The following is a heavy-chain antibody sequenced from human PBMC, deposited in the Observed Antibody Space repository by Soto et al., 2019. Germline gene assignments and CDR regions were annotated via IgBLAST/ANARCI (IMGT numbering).Heavy chain of an antibody. CDR1: GGTFSSYA. D-gene: IGHD5-18*01. V-gene: IGHV1-69*12. CDR3: GRDRIQLWLRSLGY. Sequence: QVQLVQSGAEVKKPGSSVKVSCKASGGTFSSYAISWVRQAPGQGLEWMGGIIPIFGTATYAQKFQGRVTITADEDTSTAYMELSSLRSEDTAVYYCGRDRIQLWLRSLGYWGQGTLVTGSS. CDR2: IIPIFGTA. J-gene: IGHJ4*02.